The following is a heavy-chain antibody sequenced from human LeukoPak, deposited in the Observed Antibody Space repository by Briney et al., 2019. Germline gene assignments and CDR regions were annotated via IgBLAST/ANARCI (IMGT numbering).Heavy chain of an antibody. CDR3: ARLDWGSRGSGSFDI. V-gene: IGHV4-39*01. CDR2: IYYSGST. J-gene: IGHJ1*01. Sequence: SETLSLTCTVSGGSINTFNRYWGWIRQPPGKGLEWIGSIYYSGSTYYDASLKSRVAVSVDTSKNQFSLKVRSVTAADTAVYFCARLDWGSRGSGSFDIWGQGTLVTVSS. CDR1: GGSINTFNRY. D-gene: IGHD7-27*01.